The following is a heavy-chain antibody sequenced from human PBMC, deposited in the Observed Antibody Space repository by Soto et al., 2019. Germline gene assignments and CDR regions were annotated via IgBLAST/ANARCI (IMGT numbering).Heavy chain of an antibody. CDR2: INPSGGST. J-gene: IGHJ4*02. CDR3: ARDRFIEYSSSCQDY. CDR1: GYTFTSCY. D-gene: IGHD6-6*01. V-gene: IGHV1-46*03. Sequence: ASVKVSCKASGYTFTSCYMHWVRQAPGQGLEWMGIINPSGGSTSYAQKFQGRVTMTRDTSTSTVYMELSSLRSEDTAVYYCARDRFIEYSSSCQDYWGQGTLVTVSS.